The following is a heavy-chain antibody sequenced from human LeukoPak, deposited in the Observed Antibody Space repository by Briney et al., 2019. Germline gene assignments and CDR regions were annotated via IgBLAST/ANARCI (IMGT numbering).Heavy chain of an antibody. J-gene: IGHJ3*02. CDR3: ARVGPSFGGVIVFDAFDI. D-gene: IGHD3-16*02. V-gene: IGHV4-61*02. CDR2: VYTSGST. Sequence: TSSQTLSLTCTVSGGSISSGSYYWSWIRQPAGKGLEWIGRVYTSGSTNYNPSLKSRVTMSVDTSKNQFSLKLSSVTAADTAVYYCARVGPSFGGVIVFDAFDIWGQGTMVTVSS. CDR1: GGSISSGSYY.